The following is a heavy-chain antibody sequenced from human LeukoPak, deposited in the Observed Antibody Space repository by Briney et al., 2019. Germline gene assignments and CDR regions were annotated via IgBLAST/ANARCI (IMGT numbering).Heavy chain of an antibody. V-gene: IGHV3-7*01. Sequence: GGSLRLSCAASGFTFSNYWMSWVRHPPGKGLEWVANIKQDGSEKYYVNSVKGRFTISRDNAKNSLYLQMNSLRAEDTAIYFCARDDDWNYEDSWGQGTLVTVSS. J-gene: IGHJ4*02. CDR3: ARDDDWNYEDS. D-gene: IGHD1-7*01. CDR2: IKQDGSEK. CDR1: GFTFSNYW.